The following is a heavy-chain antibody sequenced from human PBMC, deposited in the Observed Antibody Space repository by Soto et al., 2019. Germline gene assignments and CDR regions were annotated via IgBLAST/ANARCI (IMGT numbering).Heavy chain of an antibody. J-gene: IGHJ5*02. D-gene: IGHD1-7*01. Sequence: PSETLSLTCAVYGGSFSGYYRTWIRQPPGKGLEWIGSSYYSGTTYFIPSLKSRATISVDTSKNQFSLRLTSVTAADTAIYYCTRRYNXXXNYFDPWGPGALVTVSS. CDR3: TRRYNXXXNYFDP. V-gene: IGHV4-34*01. CDR2: SYYSGTT. CDR1: GGSFSGYY.